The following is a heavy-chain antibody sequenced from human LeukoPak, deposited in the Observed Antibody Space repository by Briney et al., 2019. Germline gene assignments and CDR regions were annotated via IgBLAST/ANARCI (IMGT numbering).Heavy chain of an antibody. J-gene: IGHJ1*01. CDR2: ISSSSSYI. D-gene: IGHD6-13*01. Sequence: GGSLRLSCAASGFTFSSYSMNWVRQAPGKGLEWVPSISSSSSYIYYADSVKGRFTISRDNAKNSLYLQMNSLRAEDTAVYYCLIAAAGTGYFQHWGQGTLVTVSS. V-gene: IGHV3-21*01. CDR1: GFTFSSYS. CDR3: LIAAAGTGYFQH.